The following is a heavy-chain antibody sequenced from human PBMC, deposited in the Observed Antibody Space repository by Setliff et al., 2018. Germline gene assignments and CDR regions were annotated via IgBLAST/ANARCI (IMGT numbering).Heavy chain of an antibody. CDR3: ARDRKEIVVKPPAASLDY. J-gene: IGHJ4*02. D-gene: IGHD2-2*01. V-gene: IGHV1-18*01. Sequence: ASVKVSCKASGYAFGSSGISWVRQAPGQGLEWMGWISAYNGYIVYAQKFQGRVTMTTDTSTTTAYMEVRSLRSDDTAVYYCARDRKEIVVKPPAASLDYWGQRTQVTSPQ. CDR1: GYAFGSSG. CDR2: ISAYNGYI.